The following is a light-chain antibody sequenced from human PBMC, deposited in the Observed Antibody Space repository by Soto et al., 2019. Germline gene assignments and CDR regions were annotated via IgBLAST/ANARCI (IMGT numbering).Light chain of an antibody. CDR2: AAS. CDR3: QQYNNWPPWT. CDR1: QGISSY. Sequence: DIQMTQSPSSLSSSVEDRVTITCRASQGISSYLAWYQQKPGKAPKLLIYAASTLQSGVPSRFSGSGSGTDFTLTISSLQSEDFAVYYCQQYNNWPPWTFGQGTTVDIK. J-gene: IGKJ1*01. V-gene: IGKV1-9*01.